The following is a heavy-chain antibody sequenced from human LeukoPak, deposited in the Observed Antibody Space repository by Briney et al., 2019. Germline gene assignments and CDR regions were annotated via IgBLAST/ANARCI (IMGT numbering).Heavy chain of an antibody. CDR1: GFIFSTYP. Sequence: GGSLPLSCAASGFIFSTYPMNWVRQAPGKGLEWVSTISGSGGSTYYADSVKGRFTISRDNSKNTLYLQMNRLRADDTAIYYCAKERTQTTSFDYWGQGTLVTVSS. CDR3: AKERTQTTSFDY. CDR2: ISGSGGST. J-gene: IGHJ4*02. V-gene: IGHV3-23*01. D-gene: IGHD2/OR15-2a*01.